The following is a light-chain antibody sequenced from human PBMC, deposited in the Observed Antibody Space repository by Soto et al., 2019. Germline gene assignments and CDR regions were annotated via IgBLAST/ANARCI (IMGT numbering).Light chain of an antibody. CDR1: QSVLYSYNNKNY. J-gene: IGKJ4*01. CDR2: WAS. V-gene: IGKV4-1*01. CDR3: QQYYSPPTLT. Sequence: DIVMTQSPDSLAVSLGERATINCKSSQSVLYSYNNKNYLAWYQQKPGQPPKLLIYWASTRASVVPDRFSGSGSGTYFALTISSLQAEDVAVYYWQQYYSPPTLTFGGGTKVEIK.